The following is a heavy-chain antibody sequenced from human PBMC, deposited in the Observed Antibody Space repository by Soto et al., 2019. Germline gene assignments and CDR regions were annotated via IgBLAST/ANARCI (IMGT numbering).Heavy chain of an antibody. V-gene: IGHV3-49*03. CDR2: IISIAYGRTT. CDR3: SRSLAIDFDS. CDR1: GFNFAAYT. Sequence: PGGSLRPSFSAAGFNFAAYTMSWFRLTPGKGLEWVGFIISIAYGRTTDYAACVKGRFTISRDDSRKIVYLQMSRLKIDDTAVYYCSRSLAIDFDSWGQGTLVTVSS. J-gene: IGHJ4*02.